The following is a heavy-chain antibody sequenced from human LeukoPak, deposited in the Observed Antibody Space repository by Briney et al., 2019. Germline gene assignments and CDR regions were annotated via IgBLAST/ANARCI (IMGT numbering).Heavy chain of an antibody. CDR1: GYTFTGFF. CDR3: ARAGTKWSHYFDY. CDR2: INTNTGNP. D-gene: IGHD2-8*01. V-gene: IGHV7-4-1*02. Sequence: ASVKVSCKASGYTFTGFFMHWVRQAPGQGLEWMGWINTNTGNPTYAQGFTGRFVFSLDTSVSTAYLQISSLKAEDTAVYYCARAGTKWSHYFDYWGQGTLVTVSS. J-gene: IGHJ4*02.